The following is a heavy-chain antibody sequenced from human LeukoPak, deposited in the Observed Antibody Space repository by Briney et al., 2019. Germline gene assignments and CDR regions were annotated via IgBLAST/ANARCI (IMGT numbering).Heavy chain of an antibody. CDR3: ARGYWVKNAFDF. J-gene: IGHJ3*01. Sequence: GGSLRLSCAASGFTFSSYSMNWVRQAPGKGLAWVSSISSSRTYTNYADSVKGRFAISRDNAKNSLYLQMNSLRAEDTALYYCARGYWVKNAFDFWGQGTMVTVSS. D-gene: IGHD2-15*01. CDR1: GFTFSSYS. CDR2: ISSSRTYT. V-gene: IGHV3-21*04.